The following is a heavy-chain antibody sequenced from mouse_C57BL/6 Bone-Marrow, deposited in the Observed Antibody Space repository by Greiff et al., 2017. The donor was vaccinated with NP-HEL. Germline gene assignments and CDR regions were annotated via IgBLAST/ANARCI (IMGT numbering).Heavy chain of an antibody. D-gene: IGHD2-3*01. CDR1: GYTFTSYW. CDR3: AYEDWYFDV. J-gene: IGHJ1*03. Sequence: QLQQPGAELVKPGASVKLSCKASGYTFTSYWMQWVKQRPGQGLEWIGEIDPSDSYTNYNQKFKCKATLTVDTSSSTAYMQLSSLTSEDSAVYYCAYEDWYFDVWGTGTTVTVSS. CDR2: IDPSDSYT. V-gene: IGHV1-50*01.